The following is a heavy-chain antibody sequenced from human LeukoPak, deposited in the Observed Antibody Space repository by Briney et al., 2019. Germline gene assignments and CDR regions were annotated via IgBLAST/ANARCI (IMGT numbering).Heavy chain of an antibody. J-gene: IGHJ4*02. CDR2: IYYSGNT. V-gene: IGHV4-59*01. CDR3: ARTLINYRYSFAY. Sequence: SETLSLTCTVSGGSISSYYWSWIRQPPGKGLEWIGYIYYSGNTNYNPSLKSRVTISVDTSKNQFSLKLSSVTAADTAVYYCARTLINYRYSFAYWGQGTLVTVSS. D-gene: IGHD5-24*01. CDR1: GGSISSYY.